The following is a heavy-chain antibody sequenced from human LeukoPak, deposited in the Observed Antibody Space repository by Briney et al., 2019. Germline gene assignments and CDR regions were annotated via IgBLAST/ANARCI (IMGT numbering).Heavy chain of an antibody. D-gene: IGHD6-13*01. CDR3: ASGQLRIAAAGTQGLPTH. Sequence: ASVKVSCKASGYTFTSYYMHWVRQAPGQGLEWMGIINPSGGGTSSAQKFQGRVTMTRDTSTSTVYMELSRLRSEDTAVYYCASGQLRIAAAGTQGLPTHWGQGTLVTVSS. V-gene: IGHV1-46*01. J-gene: IGHJ4*02. CDR1: GYTFTSYY. CDR2: INPSGGGT.